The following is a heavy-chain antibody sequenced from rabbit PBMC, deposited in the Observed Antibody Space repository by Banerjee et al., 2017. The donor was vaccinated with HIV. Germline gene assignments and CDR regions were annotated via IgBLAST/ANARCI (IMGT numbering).Heavy chain of an antibody. Sequence: GASLTLTCKASGIDFSSRAMCWVRQAPGKGLEWVGTIYGGSSGSTYYASWAKGRFTISKTSSTTVTLQMTSLTAADTATYFCARDAGYAGSNL. D-gene: IGHD4-2*01. CDR2: IYGGSSGST. CDR3: ARDAGYAGSNL. V-gene: IGHV1S40*01. J-gene: IGHJ4*01. CDR1: GIDFSSRA.